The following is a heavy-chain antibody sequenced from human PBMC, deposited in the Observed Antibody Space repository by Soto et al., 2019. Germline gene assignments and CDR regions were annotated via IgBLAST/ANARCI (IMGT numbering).Heavy chain of an antibody. CDR3: AKGGQSYDY. D-gene: IGHD3-10*01. CDR1: GLSLSNYA. Sequence: GGSLRLSCAASGLSLSNYAMSWVRQAPGKGLEWVSAISASVGSTYYTDSVKGRFTISRDNSKNTLYLQMNSLRAEDTAVYYCAKGGQSYDYWGQGTLVTVSS. J-gene: IGHJ4*02. V-gene: IGHV3-23*01. CDR2: ISASVGST.